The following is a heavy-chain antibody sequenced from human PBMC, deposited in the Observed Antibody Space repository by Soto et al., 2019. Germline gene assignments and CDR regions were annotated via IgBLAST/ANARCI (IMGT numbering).Heavy chain of an antibody. CDR1: GGSFSGYY. D-gene: IGHD3-3*01. CDR3: ARRTYYDFWSGLGAPYYFDY. J-gene: IGHJ4*02. Sequence: SETLSLTCAVYGGSFSGYYWSWIRQPPGKGLDWIGEINHSRSTNYNPSLKSRDTISVDTSKNQFSLKLSSVTAADTAVYYCARRTYYDFWSGLGAPYYFDYWGQGTLVTVSS. CDR2: INHSRST. V-gene: IGHV4-34*01.